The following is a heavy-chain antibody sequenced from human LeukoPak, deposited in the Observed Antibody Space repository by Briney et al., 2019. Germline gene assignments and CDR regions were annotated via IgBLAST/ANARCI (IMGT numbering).Heavy chain of an antibody. CDR1: GYTFTNYY. Sequence: ASVKVSCKASGYTFTNYYISWVRQAPGQGLEWVGWVSTYNGNTNYAQNLQGRVTMTTDTSTTTAYMELRSLRSDDTAIYYCALIPYCTTVICFFLDYWGQGTLVTVSS. CDR3: ALIPYCTTVICFFLDY. J-gene: IGHJ4*02. D-gene: IGHD2-8*01. CDR2: VSTYNGNT. V-gene: IGHV1-18*01.